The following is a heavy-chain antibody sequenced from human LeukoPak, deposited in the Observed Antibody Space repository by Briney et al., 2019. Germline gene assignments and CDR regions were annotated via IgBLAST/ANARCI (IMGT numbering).Heavy chain of an antibody. CDR1: GFTFSSYG. Sequence: GGSLRLSCAASGFTFSSYGMHWVCQAPGKGLEWVAVISYDGSNKYYADSVKGRFTISRDNSKNTLYLQMNSLRAEDTAVYYCAKGRVRGVINSYYFDYWGQGTLVTVSS. CDR2: ISYDGSNK. J-gene: IGHJ4*02. D-gene: IGHD3-10*01. V-gene: IGHV3-30*18. CDR3: AKGRVRGVINSYYFDY.